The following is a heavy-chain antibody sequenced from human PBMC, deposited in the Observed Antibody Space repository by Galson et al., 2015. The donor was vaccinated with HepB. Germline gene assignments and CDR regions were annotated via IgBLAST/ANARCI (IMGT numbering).Heavy chain of an antibody. Sequence: SLRLSCAASGFTFSSYWMSWVRQAPGKGLEWVANIKQDGSEEYYVDSVKGRFTISRDNAKNSLYLQMNSLRAEDTAVYYCARENPRLLEWLFDSGRALWFDPWGQGTLVTVSS. V-gene: IGHV3-7*01. D-gene: IGHD3-3*01. CDR1: GFTFSSYW. CDR3: ARENPRLLEWLFDSGRALWFDP. CDR2: IKQDGSEE. J-gene: IGHJ5*02.